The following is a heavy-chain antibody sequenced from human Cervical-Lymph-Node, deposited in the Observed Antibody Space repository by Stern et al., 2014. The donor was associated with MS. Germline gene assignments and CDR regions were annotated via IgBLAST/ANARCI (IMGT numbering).Heavy chain of an antibody. CDR3: ARDFVDTAMITRSDYLDS. Sequence: QVQLVKSGSELKETGASVKVSCKASGYTLTNYPMNWVRQAPGQGLEWMGWINTNTGNSTYAQGFTGRFVFSLDTSVSTAYLHISSLKAEDTAVYYCARDFVDTAMITRSDYLDSWGQGTLVTVSS. J-gene: IGHJ4*02. V-gene: IGHV7-4-1*02. D-gene: IGHD5-18*01. CDR1: GYTLTNYP. CDR2: INTNTGNS.